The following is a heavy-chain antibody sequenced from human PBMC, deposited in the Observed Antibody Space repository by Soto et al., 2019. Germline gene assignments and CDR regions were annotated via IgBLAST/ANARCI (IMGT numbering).Heavy chain of an antibody. D-gene: IGHD1-26*01. CDR3: ARPGYSGSFNHAFDI. J-gene: IGHJ3*02. CDR2: ISAYNGNT. Sequence: ASVKVSCKASGYTFTSYGISWVRQAPGQGLEWMGWISAYNGNTNYARKLQGRVTMTTDTSTSTAYMELRSLRSDDTAVYYCARPGYSGSFNHAFDIWGQGTMVTVSS. V-gene: IGHV1-18*01. CDR1: GYTFTSYG.